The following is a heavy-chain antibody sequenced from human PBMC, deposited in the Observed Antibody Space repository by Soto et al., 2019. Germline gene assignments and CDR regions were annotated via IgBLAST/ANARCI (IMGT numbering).Heavy chain of an antibody. J-gene: IGHJ6*02. CDR2: INNAYST. CDR1: GFDASVNF. Sequence: GGSLRLSCAASGFDASVNFMTWVRQAPGKGLEWVSAINNAYSTFYADSVKGRFTISRDNSKNTVYLQVSSLRVEDTAMYYCVRENYYYGMDVWGQGTAVTAP. V-gene: IGHV3-66*01. CDR3: VRENYYYGMDV.